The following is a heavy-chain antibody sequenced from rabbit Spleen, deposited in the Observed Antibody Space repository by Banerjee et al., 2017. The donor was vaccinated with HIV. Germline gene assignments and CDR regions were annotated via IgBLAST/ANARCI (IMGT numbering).Heavy chain of an antibody. D-gene: IGHD6-1*01. CDR1: GFSFSSSYW. CDR2: IYAGSSGST. CDR3: ARGHDINGYGGYVYALDGLDL. J-gene: IGHJ3*01. Sequence: QEQLVESGGGLVKPGASLRLTCTASGFSFSSSYWICWVRQAPGKGLEWIACIYAGSSGSTYYASWAKGRFTISKTSAATVTLQMTSLTVADTATYFCARGHDINGYGGYVYALDGLDLWGPGTLVTVS. V-gene: IGHV1S45*01.